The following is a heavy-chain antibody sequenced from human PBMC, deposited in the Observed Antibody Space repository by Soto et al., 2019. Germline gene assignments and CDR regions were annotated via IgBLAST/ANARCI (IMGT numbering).Heavy chain of an antibody. D-gene: IGHD1-26*01. J-gene: IGHJ4*02. V-gene: IGHV4-34*01. Sequence: QVQLQQWGAGLLKPSETLSLTCAVYGGSFSGYYWSWIRQPPGKGLEWIGEINHSGSTNYNPSLKSRVTISVDTSKNQFSLKLSSVTAADTAVYYWARYRRYSGSYYGRDWGQGTLVTVSS. CDR3: ARYRRYSGSYYGRD. CDR1: GGSFSGYY. CDR2: INHSGST.